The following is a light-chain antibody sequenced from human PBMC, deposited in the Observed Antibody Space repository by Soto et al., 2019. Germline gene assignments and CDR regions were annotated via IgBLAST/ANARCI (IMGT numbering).Light chain of an antibody. CDR2: DAS. Sequence: EIVLTQTPATLSLSPGERATLSCRASESVSSYLAWYQQRPGQAPRLLIYDASDRATGIPARFSGSGSGTDSTLTICRLEPEDFAVYYCQQRSNGPPRYIFGQGTKLEIK. CDR3: QQRSNGPPRYI. CDR1: ESVSSY. V-gene: IGKV3-11*01. J-gene: IGKJ2*01.